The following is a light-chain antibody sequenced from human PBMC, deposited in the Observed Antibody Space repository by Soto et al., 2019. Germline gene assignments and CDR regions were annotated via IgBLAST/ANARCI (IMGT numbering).Light chain of an antibody. CDR3: QQYGTSPRT. CDR1: QSVRSSY. J-gene: IGKJ1*01. CDR2: GVS. Sequence: EIVLTQSPGTLSLSPGERATLSCRASQSVRSSYLAWYQQKLGQAPRLLIYGVSNSSTGIPDRFSGSGSGTHFTLITSRLESEDFAVYYCQQYGTSPRTFGQGTKVEIQ. V-gene: IGKV3-20*01.